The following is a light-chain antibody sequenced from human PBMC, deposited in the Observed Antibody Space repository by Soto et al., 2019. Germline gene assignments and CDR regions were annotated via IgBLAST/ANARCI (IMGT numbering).Light chain of an antibody. J-gene: IGKJ4*01. CDR3: QQRVDWPLT. CDR1: QSGSSSY. Sequence: EIVLTQSPDTLSLSPGERATLSCRASQSGSSSYLAWYQQRPGQPPRLLIYGVFTRADDIPDRFSGSGSGTDFTLTISRVEPEDFATYYCQQRVDWPLTFGGGTRVQI. CDR2: GVF. V-gene: IGKV3D-20*02.